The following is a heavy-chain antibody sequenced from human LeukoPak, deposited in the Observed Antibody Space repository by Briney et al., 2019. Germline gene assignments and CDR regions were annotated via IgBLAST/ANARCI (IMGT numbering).Heavy chain of an antibody. CDR1: GGSISTYY. V-gene: IGHV4-59*08. CDR3: ASYPGIAARPGVTRGVDY. D-gene: IGHD6-6*01. CDR2: IYYSGSI. Sequence: KPSETLSLTCTVSGGSISTYYWSWIRQAPGKGLEWIGYIYYSGSINYNPSLKSRLTISLDTSKNQFSLKLTSVTAADTAVYYCASYPGIAARPGVTRGVDYWGQGTLVTVSS. J-gene: IGHJ4*02.